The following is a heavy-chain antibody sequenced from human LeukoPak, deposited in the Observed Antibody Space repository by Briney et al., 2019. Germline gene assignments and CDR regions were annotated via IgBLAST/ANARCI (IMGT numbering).Heavy chain of an antibody. CDR3: ASSYGGNSRWIGDAFDI. V-gene: IGHV3-7*01. CDR1: GFTFSSYW. J-gene: IGHJ3*02. D-gene: IGHD4-23*01. CDR2: IKQDGSEK. Sequence: GGSLRLSCAASGFTFSSYWMSWVRQAPGKGLEWVANIKQDGSEKYYVDSVKGRFTISRDNAKNSLYLQMNSLRAEDTAVYYCASSYGGNSRWIGDAFDIWGQGTMVTVSS.